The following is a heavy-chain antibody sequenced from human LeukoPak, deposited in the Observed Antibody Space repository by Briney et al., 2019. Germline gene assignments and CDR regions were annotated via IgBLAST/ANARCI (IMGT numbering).Heavy chain of an antibody. D-gene: IGHD6-25*01. CDR3: ARNIGAALNWFDP. Sequence: SETLSLTCTVSGGSISSYYWSWIRQPPGKGLEWIGYIYYSGSTNYNPSFKSRVTISVDTSKNQFSLKLSSVTAADTAVYYCARNIGAALNWFDPWGQGTLVTVSS. CDR1: GGSISSYY. V-gene: IGHV4-59*01. J-gene: IGHJ5*02. CDR2: IYYSGST.